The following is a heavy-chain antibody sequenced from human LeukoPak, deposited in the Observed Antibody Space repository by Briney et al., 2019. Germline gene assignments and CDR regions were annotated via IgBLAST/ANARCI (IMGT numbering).Heavy chain of an antibody. J-gene: IGHJ2*01. CDR2: ISSSGSTI. Sequence: GGSLGLSCAASGFIFRTYGMHWVRQAPGKGLEWVSYISSSGSTIYYADSVKGRFTISKDNAKNSLYLQMNSLRAEDTAVYYCARQGITMVRGATGYFDLWGRGTLVTVSS. CDR3: ARQGITMVRGATGYFDL. CDR1: GFIFRTYG. D-gene: IGHD3-10*01. V-gene: IGHV3-48*03.